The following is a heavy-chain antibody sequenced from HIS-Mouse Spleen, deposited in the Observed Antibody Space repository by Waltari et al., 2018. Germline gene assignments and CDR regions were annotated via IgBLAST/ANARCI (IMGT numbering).Heavy chain of an antibody. V-gene: IGHV4-34*01. CDR1: GGSFSGYY. Sequence: QVQLQQWGAGLLKPSETLSLTCAVYGGSFSGYYWSWIRQPPGKGLEWMGEINHSGSTNQNPALKSRVTISVDTSKNQFSLKLSSATAADTAVYYCARGRFHSWNDAFDIWGQGTMVTVSS. D-gene: IGHD1-1*01. J-gene: IGHJ3*02. CDR3: ARGRFHSWNDAFDI. CDR2: INHSGST.